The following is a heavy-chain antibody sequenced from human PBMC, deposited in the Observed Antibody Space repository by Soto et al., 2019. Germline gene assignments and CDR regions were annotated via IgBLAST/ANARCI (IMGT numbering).Heavy chain of an antibody. CDR3: AHVLVVVANYGMDV. CDR1: GFSLSTSGVG. J-gene: IGHJ6*02. D-gene: IGHD2-15*01. V-gene: IGHV2-5*02. CDR2: IYWDDDK. Sequence: QITLKESGPTLVKPTQTLTLTCTFSGFSLSTSGVGVGWIRQPPGKALEWLALIYWDDDKRYSPSLTSRLTITKDTSKIQVVLTMTNIDPVDTATYYCAHVLVVVANYGMDVWGQGTTVTVSS.